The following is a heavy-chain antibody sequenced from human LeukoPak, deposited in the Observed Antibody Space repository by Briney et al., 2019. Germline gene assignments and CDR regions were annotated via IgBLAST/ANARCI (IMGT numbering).Heavy chain of an antibody. CDR3: ARGRSMAAGAS. CDR1: GAAVISSTYF. J-gene: IGHJ5*02. V-gene: IGHV4-39*07. Sequence: PSETLSLTCTVSGAAVISSTYFCGWIRQPPGKGLEWIGRISYSGSTYYNPSLKSRVTISVDTSKNQFSLDLSSVTAADTAVYFCARGRSMAAGASWGQGTLVTVSS. D-gene: IGHD5-24*01. CDR2: ISYSGST.